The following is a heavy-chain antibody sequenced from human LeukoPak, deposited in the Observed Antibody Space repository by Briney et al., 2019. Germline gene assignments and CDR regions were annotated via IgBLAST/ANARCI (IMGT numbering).Heavy chain of an antibody. CDR3: ARPEKSSGWDN. CDR1: GGSFSSYA. J-gene: IGHJ4*02. Sequence: SVKVSCKAAGGSFSSYAISWVRQAPGQGLEWMGRINTILSIANKAQRFQGRVTITANKSTSTAFMELSSLRSDDTDVYYCARPEKSSGWDNWGQGTLVTVSS. CDR2: INTILSIA. D-gene: IGHD6-19*01. V-gene: IGHV1-69*04.